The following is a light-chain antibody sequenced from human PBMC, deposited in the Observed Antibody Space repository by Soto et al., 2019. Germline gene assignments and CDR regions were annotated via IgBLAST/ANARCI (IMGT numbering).Light chain of an antibody. CDR3: QQYNNWPPM. CDR2: GAS. V-gene: IGKV3-15*01. Sequence: EIVMTQSPATLSVSPGGRATLSCRASQSISDTLAWYQQKPGQAPRLLIYGASTRATGIPARFSGSGSGTEFTLTISSLQSEDFAVYYCQQYNNWPPMFGQGTKV. J-gene: IGKJ1*01. CDR1: QSISDT.